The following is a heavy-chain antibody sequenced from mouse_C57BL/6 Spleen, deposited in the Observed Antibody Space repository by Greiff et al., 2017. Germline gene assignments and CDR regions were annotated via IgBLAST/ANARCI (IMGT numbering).Heavy chain of an antibody. J-gene: IGHJ4*01. Sequence: QVQLQQPGAELVRPGSSVKLSCKASGYTFTSYWMHWVKQRPIQGLEWIGNIDPSDSETHYNQKFKDKATLTVDKSSSTAYMQLSSLTSEDSAVYYCARSGYDGGYAMDYWGQGTSVTVSS. CDR3: ARSGYDGGYAMDY. CDR2: IDPSDSET. D-gene: IGHD2-2*01. V-gene: IGHV1-52*01. CDR1: GYTFTSYW.